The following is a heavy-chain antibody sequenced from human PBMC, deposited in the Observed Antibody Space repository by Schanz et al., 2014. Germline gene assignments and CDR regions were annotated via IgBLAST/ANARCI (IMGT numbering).Heavy chain of an antibody. Sequence: QVQLVQSGAELKKPGASVKVSCKASGYVFPSYDINWVRQAAGQGLEWMGWVNPNSGAANYAQKFQGRVTLTRDTSRSTAYMELSRLTSDDTAVYYCARDYYDILTGYPYDTFDIWGQGTMVTVSS. CDR2: VNPNSGAA. CDR1: GYVFPSYD. V-gene: IGHV1-2*02. J-gene: IGHJ3*02. CDR3: ARDYYDILTGYPYDTFDI. D-gene: IGHD3-9*01.